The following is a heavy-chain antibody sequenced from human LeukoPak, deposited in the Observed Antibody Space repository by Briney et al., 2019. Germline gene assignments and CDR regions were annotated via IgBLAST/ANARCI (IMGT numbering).Heavy chain of an antibody. V-gene: IGHV3-30*02. CDR2: IRYDGSSK. J-gene: IGHJ4*02. CDR1: GFSFSCYG. Sequence: PGGSLRLSCAASGFSFSCYGMHWVRQVPGKGPEWVAFIRYDGSSKFYTDSVKGRFAISRDNSKNTLSLQMNSLRTEDTAIYYCAALHTGTFVDYWGQGTLVTVSS. CDR3: AALHTGTFVDY. D-gene: IGHD4-17*01.